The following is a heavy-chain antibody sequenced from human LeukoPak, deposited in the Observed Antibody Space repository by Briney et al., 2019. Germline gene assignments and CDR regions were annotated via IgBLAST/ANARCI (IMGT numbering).Heavy chain of an antibody. Sequence: SQTRSLTCAVSGGSISSGDYPWSWIRQPPGKGLEWIGYIFHTGHTSYNPSLKSRVTTSVDMSKNQLSLKLSSVTAADTAVYCARGFYGSGSQFDYWGQGTLVTVSS. D-gene: IGHD3-10*01. J-gene: IGHJ4*02. V-gene: IGHV4-30-2*01. CDR2: IFHTGHT. CDR3: ARGFYGSGSQFDY. CDR1: GGSISSGDYP.